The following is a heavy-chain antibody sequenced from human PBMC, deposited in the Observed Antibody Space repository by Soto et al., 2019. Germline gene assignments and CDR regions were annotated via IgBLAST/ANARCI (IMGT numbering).Heavy chain of an antibody. J-gene: IGHJ6*02. Sequence: SLRLSCAASGFTFSSYGMHWVRQAPGKGLEWMGIIYPGDSDTRYSPSFQGQVTISADKSISTAYLQWSSLKASDTAMYYCARQTWARVVGGMDVWGQGTTVTVSS. D-gene: IGHD2-15*01. CDR3: ARQTWARVVGGMDV. V-gene: IGHV5-51*01. CDR1: GFTFSSYG. CDR2: IYPGDSDT.